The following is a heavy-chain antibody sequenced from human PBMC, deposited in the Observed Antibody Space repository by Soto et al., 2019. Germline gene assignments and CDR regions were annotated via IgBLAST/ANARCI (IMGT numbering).Heavy chain of an antibody. D-gene: IGHD6-6*01. CDR1: GFTFSSYA. V-gene: IGHV3-23*01. CDR3: AKAIAARPLSYYGMDV. Sequence: PGGSLRLSCAASGFTFSSYAMSWVRQAPGKGLEWVSAISGSGGSTYYADSVKGRFTISRDNSKNTLYLQMNSLRAEDTAVYYCAKAIAARPLSYYGMDVWGQGTTVTVSS. CDR2: ISGSGGST. J-gene: IGHJ6*02.